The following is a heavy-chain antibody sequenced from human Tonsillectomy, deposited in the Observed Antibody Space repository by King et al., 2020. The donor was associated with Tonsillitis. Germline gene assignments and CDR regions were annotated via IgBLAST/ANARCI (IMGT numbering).Heavy chain of an antibody. J-gene: IGHJ4*02. Sequence: QLKESGPGLVKPSQTLSLTCTVSGGSISSGSYYWSWIRQPAGKGLEWIGRMYTSGSTNYNPSLKSRVTMSVDTSKNHFSLRLTSVTAADTAVYYCARADSSNWELFNYWGQGTLVTVSS. D-gene: IGHD6-13*01. CDR3: ARADSSNWELFNY. V-gene: IGHV4-61*02. CDR1: GGSISSGSYY. CDR2: MYTSGST.